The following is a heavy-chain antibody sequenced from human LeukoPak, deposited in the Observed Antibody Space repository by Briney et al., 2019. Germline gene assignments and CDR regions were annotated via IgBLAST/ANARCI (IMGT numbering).Heavy chain of an antibody. V-gene: IGHV3-53*04. Sequence: PGGSLRLSCAASGFTFSDYYMSWIRQAPGKGLEWVSVIYSGDSGVSTYYADSVKGRFTISRHNSKNTLYLQMSSLRAEDTAAYFCARSAARLRYYYAMDVWGQGTTVTVCS. J-gene: IGHJ6*02. CDR3: ARSAARLRYYYAMDV. CDR2: IYSGDSGVST. CDR1: GFTFSDYY. D-gene: IGHD6-6*01.